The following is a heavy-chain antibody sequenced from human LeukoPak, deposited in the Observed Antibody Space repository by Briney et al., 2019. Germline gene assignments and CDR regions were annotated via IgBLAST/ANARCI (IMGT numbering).Heavy chain of an antibody. J-gene: IGHJ3*02. CDR1: GCSISSYY. D-gene: IGHD1-26*01. CDR3: EGLESGSYASAADAFDI. Sequence: SETLSLTCTVSGCSISSYYWSWIRQPPGKGLEWIGYIYYSGSTNYNPSLKSRVTISVDTSKNQFSLKLSSETDEDEAVYYCEGLESGSYASAADAFDIWGQGTMVTVSS. CDR2: IYYSGST. V-gene: IGHV4-59*01.